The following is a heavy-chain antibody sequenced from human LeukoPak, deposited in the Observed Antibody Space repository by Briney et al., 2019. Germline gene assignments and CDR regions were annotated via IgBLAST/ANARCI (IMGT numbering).Heavy chain of an antibody. CDR2: IYYSGST. V-gene: IGHV4-61*01. CDR1: GGSVSSGSYY. CDR3: ARGLGITIFGVVFFDY. Sequence: SETLSLTCTVSGGSVSSGSYYWSWIRQPPGKGLEWIGYIYYSGSTNYNPSLKSRVTISVDTSKNQFSLKLSSVTAADTAVYYCARGLGITIFGVVFFDYWGQGTLVTVSS. J-gene: IGHJ4*02. D-gene: IGHD3-3*01.